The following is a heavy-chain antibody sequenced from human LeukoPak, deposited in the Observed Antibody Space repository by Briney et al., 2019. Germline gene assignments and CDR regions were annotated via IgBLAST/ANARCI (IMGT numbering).Heavy chain of an antibody. V-gene: IGHV3-21*01. CDR3: AKDSGIGAALYYFDY. J-gene: IGHJ4*02. CDR1: GFTFSTYS. D-gene: IGHD6-25*01. CDR2: ISTSSSYI. Sequence: GGSLRLSCAASGFTFSTYSMNWVRQAPGKGLEWVSSISTSSSYIYYADSVKGRFTISRDNAKNSLYLQMNSLRAEDTAVYHCAKDSGIGAALYYFDYWGQGTLVTVSS.